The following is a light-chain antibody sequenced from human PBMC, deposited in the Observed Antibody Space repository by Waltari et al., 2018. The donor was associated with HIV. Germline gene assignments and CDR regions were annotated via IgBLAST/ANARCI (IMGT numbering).Light chain of an antibody. J-gene: IGKJ4*01. V-gene: IGKV1-12*01. CDR1: PSIGAH. CDR2: ATS. Sequence: DTHMTQSPSSLSASVGDRVNITCRASPSIGAHLAWYQVKPGKAPRLLVYATSFLQSGVSSRFSGGGSGTEFTLTISNLQADDSATYFCQQGDSLPFTFGGGTKVAI. CDR3: QQGDSLPFT.